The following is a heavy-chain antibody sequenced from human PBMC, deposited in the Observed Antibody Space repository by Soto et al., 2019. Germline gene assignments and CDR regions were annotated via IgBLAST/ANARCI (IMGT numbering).Heavy chain of an antibody. CDR1: GFTFSSYS. Sequence: EVQLVEYGGGLVQPGGSLRLSCAASGFTFSSYSMNWVRQAPGKGLEWVSYISSSSSTIYYADSVKGRFTISRDNAKNSLYLQMNSLRDEDTAVYYCARDTQDDFWSGYYRDYWGQGTLVTVSS. CDR3: ARDTQDDFWSGYYRDY. CDR2: ISSSSSTI. V-gene: IGHV3-48*02. J-gene: IGHJ4*02. D-gene: IGHD3-3*01.